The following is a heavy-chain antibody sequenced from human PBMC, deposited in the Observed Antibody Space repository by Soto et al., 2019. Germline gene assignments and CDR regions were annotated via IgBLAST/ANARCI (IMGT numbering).Heavy chain of an antibody. D-gene: IGHD6-25*01. CDR3: VREGDSGFFS. V-gene: IGHV3-7*01. CDR2: TKQDESEK. J-gene: IGHJ5*02. CDR1: GFTFGDYW. Sequence: EVQLVESGGGLVQPGGSLRLSCATSGFTFGDYWMSWVRQAPGKRLEWVANTKQDESEKYYVGSVKGRFTISRDNAKNSLYLQMNSLRAEDTAVYFCVREGDSGFFSWGQGTLVTVS.